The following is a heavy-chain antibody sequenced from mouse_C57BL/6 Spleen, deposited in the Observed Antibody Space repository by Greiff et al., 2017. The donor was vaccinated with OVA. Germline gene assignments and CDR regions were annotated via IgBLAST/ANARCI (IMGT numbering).Heavy chain of an antibody. CDR3: ARGGGYDAMDY. CDR2: INPNNGGT. J-gene: IGHJ4*01. V-gene: IGHV1-26*01. Sequence: VQLQQSGPELVKPGASVKISCKASVYTFTDYYMNWVKQSHGKSLEWIGDINPNNGGTSYNQKFKGKATLTVDKSSSTAYMELRSLTSEDSAVDYCARGGGYDAMDYWGQGTSVTVSS. CDR1: VYTFTDYY.